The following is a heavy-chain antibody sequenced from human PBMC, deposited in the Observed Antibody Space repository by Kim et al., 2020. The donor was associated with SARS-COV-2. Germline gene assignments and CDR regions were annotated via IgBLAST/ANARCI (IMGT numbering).Heavy chain of an antibody. D-gene: IGHD3-10*01. CDR1: GGSISSYY. CDR2: IYYSGST. Sequence: SETLSLTCTVSGGSISSYYWSWIRQPPGKGLEWIGYIYYSGSTNYNPSLKSRVTISVDTSKNQFSLKLSSVTAADTAVYYCARGGGPGRRGMDVWGQGTTVTVSS. CDR3: ARGGGPGRRGMDV. J-gene: IGHJ6*02. V-gene: IGHV4-59*13.